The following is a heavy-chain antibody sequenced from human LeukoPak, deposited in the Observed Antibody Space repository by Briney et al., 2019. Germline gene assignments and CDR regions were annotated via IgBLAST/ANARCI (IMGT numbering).Heavy chain of an antibody. J-gene: IGHJ4*02. CDR1: GYRFTSYW. CDR3: ASSTTVTTHFFDF. D-gene: IGHD4-17*01. CDR2: IYPGDSDT. V-gene: IGHV5-51*01. Sequence: GESLKISFKGSGYRFTSYWIGWVRPMPGKGLEWMGIIYPGDSDTRYSPSFQGQVTISADKSIRTAYLQWSSLKASDTAMYFCASSTTVTTHFFDFWGQGTLVTVSS.